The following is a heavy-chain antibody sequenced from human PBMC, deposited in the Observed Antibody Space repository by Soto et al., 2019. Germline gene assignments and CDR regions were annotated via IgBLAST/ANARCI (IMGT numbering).Heavy chain of an antibody. J-gene: IGHJ3*02. CDR3: ARLLLLGYCSSTSCWNDAFDI. D-gene: IGHD2-2*01. CDR1: GGSISSSSYY. Sequence: SETLSLTCTVSGGSISSSSYYWGWIRQPPGKGLEWIGSIYYSGSTYYNPSLKSRVTISVDTSKNQFSLKLSSVTAADTAVYYCARLLLLGYCSSTSCWNDAFDIWGQGTMVTVSS. CDR2: IYYSGST. V-gene: IGHV4-39*01.